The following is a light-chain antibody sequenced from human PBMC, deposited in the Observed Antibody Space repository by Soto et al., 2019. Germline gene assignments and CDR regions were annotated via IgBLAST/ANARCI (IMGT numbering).Light chain of an antibody. CDR2: DVI. Sequence: QSALTQPASVSGSPGQSITISCTGTSSDVGGYDYVSWYQQQPGKAPKLMIYDVINRPSGVSSRFSGSKSGNTASLTISGLQPEDEADYYCSSYTTSSTQVFGTGTKLTVL. V-gene: IGLV2-14*03. J-gene: IGLJ1*01. CDR1: SSDVGGYDY. CDR3: SSYTTSSTQV.